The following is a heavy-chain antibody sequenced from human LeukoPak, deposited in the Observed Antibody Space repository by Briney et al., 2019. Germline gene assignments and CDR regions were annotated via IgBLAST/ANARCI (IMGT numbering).Heavy chain of an antibody. Sequence: SQTLSLTCAISGDSVSSNSAAWNWIRQSPSRGLEWLGGTYYRSKWYNEYAVSVKSRITINPDTSKNQFSLQLNSVTPEDTAVFYCAGGPLGTGTFNIWGQGTMVTVSS. CDR2: TYYRSKWYN. V-gene: IGHV6-1*01. J-gene: IGHJ3*02. CDR1: GDSVSSNSAA. CDR3: AGGPLGTGTFNI. D-gene: IGHD6-13*01.